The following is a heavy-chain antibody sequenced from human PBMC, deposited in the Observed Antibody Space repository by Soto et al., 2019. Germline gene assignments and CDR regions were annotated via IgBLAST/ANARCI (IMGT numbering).Heavy chain of an antibody. D-gene: IGHD3-22*01. CDR3: ARARPYYDTRGYYHX. CDR1: GYSVSSNRAA. J-gene: IGHJ4*02. Sequence: TLSLKCAISGYSVSSNRAAWNWIRQSPSIGLECLGSTYYRSKWFNDSAVSVKSRITINQDTSKNQFSLQLSSVTPQETAMYYCARARPYYDTRGYYHXWGQVILVTVSX. V-gene: IGHV6-1*01. CDR2: TYYRSKWFN.